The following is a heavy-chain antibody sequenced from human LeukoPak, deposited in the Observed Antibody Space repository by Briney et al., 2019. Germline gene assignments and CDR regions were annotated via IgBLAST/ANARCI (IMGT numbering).Heavy chain of an antibody. D-gene: IGHD3-10*01. CDR3: ARDEDYYGSGSYTAPDAFDI. Sequence: PGGSLRLCCAASGFAFRSYSMNWVRQAPGKGLEWVSYISSSSSTIYYADSVKGRFTISRDNAKNSLYLQMNSLRAEDTAVYYCARDEDYYGSGSYTAPDAFDIWGQGTMVTVSS. V-gene: IGHV3-48*01. J-gene: IGHJ3*02. CDR2: ISSSSSTI. CDR1: GFAFRSYS.